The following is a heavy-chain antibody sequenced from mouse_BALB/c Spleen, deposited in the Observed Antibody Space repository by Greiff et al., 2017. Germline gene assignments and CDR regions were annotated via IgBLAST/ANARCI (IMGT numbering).Heavy chain of an antibody. D-gene: IGHD2-3*01. CDR1: GYAFTNYL. V-gene: IGHV1-54*01. Sequence: VQLQQSGAELVRPGTSVKVSCKASGYAFTNYLIEWVKQRPGQGLEWIGVINPGSGGTNYNEKFKGKATLTADKSSSTAYMELRSLTSEDSAVYYCTRGVTTAMDYWGQGTSVTVSS. CDR3: TRGVTTAMDY. J-gene: IGHJ4*01. CDR2: INPGSGGT.